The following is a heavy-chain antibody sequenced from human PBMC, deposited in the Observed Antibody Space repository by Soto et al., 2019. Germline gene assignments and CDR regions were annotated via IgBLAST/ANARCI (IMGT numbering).Heavy chain of an antibody. CDR3: ARETGLRDGKPYYYYGMDV. CDR1: GFTFSSYA. Sequence: PGGSLRLSCAASGFTFSSYAMHWVRQAPGKGLEWVAVISYDGSNKYYADSVKGRFTISRDNSKNTLYLQMNSLRAEDTAVYYCARETGLRDGKPYYYYGMDVWGQGTTVTVSS. V-gene: IGHV3-30-3*01. J-gene: IGHJ6*02. CDR2: ISYDGSNK.